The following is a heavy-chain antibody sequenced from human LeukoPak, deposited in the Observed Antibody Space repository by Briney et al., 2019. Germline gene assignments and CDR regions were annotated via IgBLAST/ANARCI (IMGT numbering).Heavy chain of an antibody. Sequence: PGESLKISCKGSGYSFTSYWIGWVRQATGQGLEWMGWMNPNSGNTGYAQKFQGRVTMTRNTSISTAYMELSSLRSEDTAVYYCARDRITAAGTCWFDPWGQGTLVTVSS. CDR3: ARDRITAAGTCWFDP. V-gene: IGHV1-8*02. CDR2: MNPNSGNT. CDR1: GYSFTSYW. D-gene: IGHD6-13*01. J-gene: IGHJ5*02.